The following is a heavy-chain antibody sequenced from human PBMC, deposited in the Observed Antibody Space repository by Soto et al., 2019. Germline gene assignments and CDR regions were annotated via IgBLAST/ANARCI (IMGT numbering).Heavy chain of an antibody. V-gene: IGHV3-30*18. CDR1: GFTFSSYV. CDR3: AKASGWRDDYYYYMDV. J-gene: IGHJ6*03. Sequence: PGGSLRLSCAASGFTFSSYVMHWVRQAPGNGLEWVAIISYDGSNKYYADSVKGRFTISRDDSKNTLFLQMNSLRGEDTAVYYCAKASGWRDDYYYYMDVWGKGTTVTVSS. D-gene: IGHD6-19*01. CDR2: ISYDGSNK.